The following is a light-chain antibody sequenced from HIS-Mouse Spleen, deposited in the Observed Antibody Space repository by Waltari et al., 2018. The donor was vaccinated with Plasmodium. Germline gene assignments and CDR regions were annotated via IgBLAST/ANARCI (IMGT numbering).Light chain of an antibody. CDR1: QSVLYSSNNKNY. V-gene: IGKV4-1*01. CDR3: QQYYSTPLT. CDR2: WAS. J-gene: IGKJ4*01. Sequence: QSVLYSSNNKNYLAWYQQKPGQPPKLLIYWASTRESGVPDRFSGSGSGTDFTLTISSLQAEDVAVYYCQQYYSTPLTFGGGTKVEIK.